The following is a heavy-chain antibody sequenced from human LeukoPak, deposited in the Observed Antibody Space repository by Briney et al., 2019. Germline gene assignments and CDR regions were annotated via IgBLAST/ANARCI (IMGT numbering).Heavy chain of an antibody. CDR2: IYYSGST. Sequence: SETLSLTCTVSGGSISSHYWSWIRQPPGKGLEWIGYIYYSGSTNYNPSLKSRVTISVDMSKNQFSLKLSSVTAADTAVYYCARGRRAYYYDSSGYYYFDYWGQGTLVTVSS. D-gene: IGHD3-22*01. J-gene: IGHJ4*02. CDR1: GGSISSHY. V-gene: IGHV4-59*11. CDR3: ARGRRAYYYDSSGYYYFDY.